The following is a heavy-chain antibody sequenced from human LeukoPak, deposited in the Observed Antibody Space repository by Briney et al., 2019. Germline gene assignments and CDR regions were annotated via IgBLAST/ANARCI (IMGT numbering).Heavy chain of an antibody. Sequence: SETLSLTCTVSGGSISRDYWSWIRQPPGKGLEWRVTISVDTSKNQFSLKLSSVTAADTAVYYCARGGAGYCSGGSCYYLDYWGQGTLVTVSS. D-gene: IGHD2-15*01. CDR3: ARGGAGYCSGGSCYYLDY. V-gene: IGHV4-59*12. J-gene: IGHJ4*02. CDR1: GGSISRDY.